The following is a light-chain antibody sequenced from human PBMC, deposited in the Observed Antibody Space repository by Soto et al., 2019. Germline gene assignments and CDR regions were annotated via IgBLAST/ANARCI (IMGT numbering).Light chain of an antibody. J-gene: IGKJ5*01. V-gene: IGKV3-11*01. CDR2: AAS. Sequence: EIVLTQSPATLSLSPGERATLSCRASQSVSSDLAWYQQKPGQAPRLLIYAASNMATGIPARFSGSGSGTDFTLTISSLEPEDFAVYYCQQRSNWPPITFGQGTRLEIK. CDR3: QQRSNWPPIT. CDR1: QSVSSD.